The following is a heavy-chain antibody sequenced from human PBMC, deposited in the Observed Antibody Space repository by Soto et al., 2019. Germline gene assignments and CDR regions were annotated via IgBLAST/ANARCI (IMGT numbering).Heavy chain of an antibody. CDR1: GGSISSGGYY. D-gene: IGHD2-15*01. Sequence: QVQLQESGTGLVKPSQTLSLTCTVSGGSISSGGYYWSWIRQHPGQGLEWIGYIYYRGSTDYNPSLKSRVTISVDTSKNQFSLKLSSVTAADTAVYYCARDLISTYCSGGSCYSVRISYAFDIWGQGTMVTVSS. CDR2: IYYRGST. V-gene: IGHV4-31*03. CDR3: ARDLISTYCSGGSCYSVRISYAFDI. J-gene: IGHJ3*02.